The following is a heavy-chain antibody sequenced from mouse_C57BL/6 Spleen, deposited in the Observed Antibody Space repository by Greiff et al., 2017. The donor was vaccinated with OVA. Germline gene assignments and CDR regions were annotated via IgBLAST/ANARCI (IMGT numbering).Heavy chain of an antibody. CDR1: GFTFSSYA. CDR3: TTVYCDYDEAY. CDR2: ISRGGDYI. V-gene: IGHV5-9-1*02. D-gene: IGHD2-4*01. J-gene: IGHJ3*01. Sequence: EVKLQESGEGLVKPGGSLKLSCAASGFTFSSYAMSWVRQTPEKRLEWVAYISRGGDYIYYADTVKGRVTISRDNARNTLYLQMSSLKSEDTAMYYCTTVYCDYDEAYWGQGTLVTVSA.